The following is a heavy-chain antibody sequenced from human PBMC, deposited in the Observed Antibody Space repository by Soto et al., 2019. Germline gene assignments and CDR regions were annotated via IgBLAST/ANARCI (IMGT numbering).Heavy chain of an antibody. Sequence: SETLSLTCAVSGGSISSGGYSWSWIRQPPGKGLEWIGYVHDSWGSHYNPSLKSRVAISLDTSKSQFSLKLSSVTAADTAVYYCASLPLYYGSGSYYKAVDYWGQGTLVTVSS. V-gene: IGHV4-30-4*07. CDR3: ASLPLYYGSGSYYKAVDY. J-gene: IGHJ4*02. D-gene: IGHD3-10*01. CDR2: VHDSWGS. CDR1: GGSISSGGYS.